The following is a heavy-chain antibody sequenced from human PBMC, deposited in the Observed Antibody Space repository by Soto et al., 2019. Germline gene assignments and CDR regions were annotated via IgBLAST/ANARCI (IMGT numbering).Heavy chain of an antibody. CDR3: AKGGRALDY. CDR1: GFTFSSYG. Sequence: QVQLVESGGGVVQPGRSLRLSCAASGFTFSSYGMHWVRQAPGKGLEWVAVISYDGSNKYYADSVKGRFTISRDNSKNTLYLQMNSLRADDTAVYYCAKGGRALDYWGQGTLVTVSS. V-gene: IGHV3-30*18. CDR2: ISYDGSNK. J-gene: IGHJ4*02. D-gene: IGHD1-26*01.